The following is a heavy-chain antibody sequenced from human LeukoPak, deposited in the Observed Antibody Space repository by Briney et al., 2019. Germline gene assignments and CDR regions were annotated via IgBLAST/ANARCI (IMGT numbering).Heavy chain of an antibody. Sequence: GGSLRLSCAASQFTFSNYVMHWVRQAPGKGLEWVAVIAHDGNNKFYSDSVKGRFAISRDNSKNTLYLQMSSLSAEDTAVYFCAKDGAANSYWYFDLWGLGTLVTVSS. J-gene: IGHJ2*01. CDR2: IAHDGNNK. CDR3: AKDGAANSYWYFDL. CDR1: QFTFSNYV. V-gene: IGHV3-30*09. D-gene: IGHD4/OR15-4a*01.